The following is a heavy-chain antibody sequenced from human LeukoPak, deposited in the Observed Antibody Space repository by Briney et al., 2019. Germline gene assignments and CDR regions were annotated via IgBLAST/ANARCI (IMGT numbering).Heavy chain of an antibody. V-gene: IGHV3-23*01. CDR1: GFTFSSYA. CDR3: AKYRGFGDSYDS. J-gene: IGHJ4*02. Sequence: GGPLRLSGAASGFTFSSYAISWVRKAPGKGLDGVSAISGSGGGIYYADSVKGRFTISRDNSQSTLYLQMNSLRAEDTAVYYCAKYRGFGDSYDSWGQGTLVTVSS. CDR2: ISGSGGGI. D-gene: IGHD3-10*01.